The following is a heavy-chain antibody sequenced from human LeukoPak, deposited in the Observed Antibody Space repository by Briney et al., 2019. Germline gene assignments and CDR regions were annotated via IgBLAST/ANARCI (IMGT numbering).Heavy chain of an antibody. J-gene: IGHJ4*02. CDR2: IYYSGST. CDR3: ARGYCTNAVCSLGPTQA. CDR1: GGSISSSGYY. D-gene: IGHD2-8*01. V-gene: IGHV4-39*01. Sequence: TLSLTCTVSGGSISSSGYYWNWIRQPPGKGLEWIGSIYYSGSTYYNPSLKSRVTISVDTSKNQFSLKLSSVTAADTAVYYCARGYCTNAVCSLGPTQAWGQGTLVSVSS.